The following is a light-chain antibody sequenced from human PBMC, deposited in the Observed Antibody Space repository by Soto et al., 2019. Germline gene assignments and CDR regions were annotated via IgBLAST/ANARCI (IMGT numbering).Light chain of an antibody. Sequence: EIVLTQSPGTLSLSPGERATLSCRASQSVSNSYLAWYQQKPGQAPRLLIYGASSRATGIPDRFSGSGSGTDFTLTISRLETEDFAVYYCQQSLTFGQGTKVEIK. CDR2: GAS. CDR3: QQSLT. J-gene: IGKJ1*01. CDR1: QSVSNSY. V-gene: IGKV3-20*01.